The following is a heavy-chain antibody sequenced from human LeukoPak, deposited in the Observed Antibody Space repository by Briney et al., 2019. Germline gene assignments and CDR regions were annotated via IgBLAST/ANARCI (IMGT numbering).Heavy chain of an antibody. CDR3: AKGTYDSSSSPIDY. V-gene: IGHV3-23*01. J-gene: IGHJ4*02. Sequence: GGSLRLSCAASGFTFSSYAMSWVRQAPGKGLEWVSAISGSGGSTYYADSVKGRFTISRDNSKNTLYLQMNSLRAEDTAVYYRAKGTYDSSSSPIDYWGQGTLVTVSS. CDR1: GFTFSSYA. D-gene: IGHD3-22*01. CDR2: ISGSGGST.